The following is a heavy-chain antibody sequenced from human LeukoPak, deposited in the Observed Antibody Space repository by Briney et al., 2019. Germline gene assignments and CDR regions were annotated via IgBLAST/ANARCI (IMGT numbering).Heavy chain of an antibody. CDR1: GFTFSNAW. Sequence: GGSLRLSCAASGFTFSNAWMNWVRQAPGKGLEWVGRIKSKTDGGTTDYAAPVKGRFTISRDDSKNTLYLQMNSLKTEDTAVYYCTTDLGYCSSTSCYERDYYYGMDVWGQGTTVTVSS. J-gene: IGHJ6*02. CDR2: IKSKTDGGTT. D-gene: IGHD2-2*01. CDR3: TTDLGYCSSTSCYERDYYYGMDV. V-gene: IGHV3-15*07.